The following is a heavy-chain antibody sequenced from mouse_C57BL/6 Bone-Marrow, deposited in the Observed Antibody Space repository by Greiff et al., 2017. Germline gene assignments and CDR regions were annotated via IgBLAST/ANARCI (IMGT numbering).Heavy chain of an antibody. Sequence: EVKVVESGGDLVKPGGSLKLSCAASGFTFSSYGMSWVRQTPDKRLEWVATISSGGSYTYYPDSVKGRYTISRDNAKNTLFLQMSMLKSEDTAMYYCARWLLPFAYWGQGTLVTVSA. D-gene: IGHD2-3*01. CDR2: ISSGGSYT. CDR3: ARWLLPFAY. CDR1: GFTFSSYG. V-gene: IGHV5-6*01. J-gene: IGHJ3*01.